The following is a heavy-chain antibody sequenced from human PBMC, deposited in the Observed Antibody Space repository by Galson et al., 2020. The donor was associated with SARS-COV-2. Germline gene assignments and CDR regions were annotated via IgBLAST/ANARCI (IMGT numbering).Heavy chain of an antibody. CDR2: IYYTGGST. V-gene: IGHV4-59*01. CDR3: ARAEYSTSPNPASYWAF. CDR1: GGFITSYY. D-gene: IGHD6-6*01. J-gene: IGHJ6*03. Sequence: SETLSLTCTVSGGFITSYYWSWIRQPPGKGLEWIGYIYYTGGSTNYNPSLKRRVIMSVDSSKNQFSLKLSSVTAADTAVYYCARAEYSTSPNPASYWAFWGKGPPFPVPS.